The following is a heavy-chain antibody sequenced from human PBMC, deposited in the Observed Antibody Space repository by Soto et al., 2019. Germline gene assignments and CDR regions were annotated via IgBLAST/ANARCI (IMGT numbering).Heavy chain of an antibody. J-gene: IGHJ4*02. V-gene: IGHV3-23*01. Sequence: EVQLLESGGGLVQPGGSLRLSCAASGFTFSSYSMSWVRQAPGKGLEWVSGFRTSGDGGNTYYAASVKGRFTISGDNSQNMLFLQMNSLRAEDTAIYYCAKKVNSGPGSQYFDYWGQGTLVTVSS. CDR3: AKKVNSGPGSQYFDY. D-gene: IGHD3-10*01. CDR2: FRTSGDGGNT. CDR1: GFTFSSYS.